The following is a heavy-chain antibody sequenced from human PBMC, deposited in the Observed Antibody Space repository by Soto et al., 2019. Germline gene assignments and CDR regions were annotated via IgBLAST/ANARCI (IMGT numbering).Heavy chain of an antibody. CDR1: GGSISSGGYS. CDR2: IYHSGST. V-gene: IGHV4-30-2*01. Sequence: QLQLQESGSGLVKPSQTLSLTCAVSGGSISSGGYSWSWIRQPPGKGLEWIGYIYHSGSTCYNPSLKRRVTISVDRSKNQFSLKMSSVTAADTAVYYWARAGGLGAVAADYWGQGTLVTVSS. CDR3: ARAGGLGAVAADY. D-gene: IGHD6-19*01. J-gene: IGHJ4*02.